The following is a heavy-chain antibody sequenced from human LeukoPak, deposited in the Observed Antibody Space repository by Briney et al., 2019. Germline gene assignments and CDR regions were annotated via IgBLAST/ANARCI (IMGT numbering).Heavy chain of an antibody. D-gene: IGHD4-17*01. CDR2: ISSSSSYI. Sequence: GSLRLSCAASGVNFSGYCLNWVRQGPGKGLELVSSISSSSSYIHYTDSVKGRFTVSRDNAKNSLFLQMNTLRVEDTAVYYCAGINDYGDPTGAFDIWGQGTMVTVSS. V-gene: IGHV3-21*01. J-gene: IGHJ3*02. CDR1: GVNFSGYC. CDR3: AGINDYGDPTGAFDI.